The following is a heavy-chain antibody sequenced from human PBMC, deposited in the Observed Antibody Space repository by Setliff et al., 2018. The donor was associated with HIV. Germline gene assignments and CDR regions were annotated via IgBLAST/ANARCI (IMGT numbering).Heavy chain of an antibody. V-gene: IGHV4-4*07. CDR3: ARGPVVVIPAPRWRWFDP. CDR2: IYTSGST. CDR1: GGSISGFY. D-gene: IGHD2-2*01. Sequence: PSETLSLTCTVSGGSISGFYWSWIRQPAGKGLEWIGRIYTSGSTTYNPSLKSRVTMSVDTSKNQFSLKLTSVTATDTAVYYCARGPVVVIPAPRWRWFDPWGRGTLVTVSS. J-gene: IGHJ5*02.